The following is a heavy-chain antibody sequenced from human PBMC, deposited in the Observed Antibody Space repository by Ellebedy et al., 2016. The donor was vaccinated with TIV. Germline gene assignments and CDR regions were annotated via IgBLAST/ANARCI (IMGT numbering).Heavy chain of an antibody. J-gene: IGHJ4*02. V-gene: IGHV1-46*01. CDR1: GYTFTSYY. Sequence: ASVKVFCKASGYTFTSYYMHWVRQAPGQGLEWMGIINPSGGSTSYAQKFQGRVTMTRDTSTRTVYMELSSLRSEDTAVYYCARDADEYSSGWYYFDYWGQGTLVTVSS. D-gene: IGHD6-19*01. CDR3: ARDADEYSSGWYYFDY. CDR2: INPSGGST.